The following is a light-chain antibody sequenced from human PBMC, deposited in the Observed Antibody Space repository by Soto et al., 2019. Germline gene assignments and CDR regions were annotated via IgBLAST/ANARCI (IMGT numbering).Light chain of an antibody. CDR2: WAS. Sequence: DIVMTQSPDSLAVSLGERDTINCKSSQSVLYSSNNKNYLAWYQQKPGQPPKLLIYWASTRESGVPDRFSGSGYGTDFTLTIRTLQAEEVAVYYSQQYYSTPFTFGPGTKVDIK. CDR3: QQYYSTPFT. V-gene: IGKV4-1*01. J-gene: IGKJ3*01. CDR1: QSVLYSSNNKNY.